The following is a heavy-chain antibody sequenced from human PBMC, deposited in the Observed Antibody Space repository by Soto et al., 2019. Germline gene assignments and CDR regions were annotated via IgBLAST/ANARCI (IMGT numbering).Heavy chain of an antibody. CDR2: ISSSSSYI. V-gene: IGHV3-21*01. Sequence: PGGSLRLSCAASGFTFSSYSMNWVRLAPGKGLEWVSSISSSSSYIYYADSVKGRFTISRDNAKNSLYLQMNSLRAEDTAVYYCARDSEMATISADYWGQGTLVTVSS. CDR3: ARDSEMATISADY. D-gene: IGHD5-12*01. J-gene: IGHJ4*02. CDR1: GFTFSSYS.